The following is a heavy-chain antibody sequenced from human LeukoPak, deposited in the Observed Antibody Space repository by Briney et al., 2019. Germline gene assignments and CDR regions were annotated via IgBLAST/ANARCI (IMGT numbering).Heavy chain of an antibody. Sequence: SETLSLTCTVSGGSLSSYYWSWIRQPPGKGLEWIGYIYYSGSTNYNPSLKSRVTISVDTSKNQFSLKLSSVTAADTAVYYCARGSRSTYYDSSGQYFQHWGQGTLVTVSS. D-gene: IGHD3-22*01. V-gene: IGHV4-59*01. J-gene: IGHJ1*01. CDR1: GGSLSSYY. CDR3: ARGSRSTYYDSSGQYFQH. CDR2: IYYSGST.